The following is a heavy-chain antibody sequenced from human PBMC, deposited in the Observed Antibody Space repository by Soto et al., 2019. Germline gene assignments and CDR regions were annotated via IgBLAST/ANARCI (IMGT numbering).Heavy chain of an antibody. CDR2: ISSYNGNT. V-gene: IGHV1-18*04. CDR3: ARGPRYCSSTSCFSGVTWFDP. Sequence: ASVKVSCKASGYTFTRYCISWVRQAPGQGLEWMGWISSYNGNTNYAQKVQGRVTMATDSSTSTTYMELRSLRSDDTAVYYCARGPRYCSSTSCFSGVTWFDPWGQGTRVTVSS. CDR1: GYTFTRYC. D-gene: IGHD2-2*01. J-gene: IGHJ5*02.